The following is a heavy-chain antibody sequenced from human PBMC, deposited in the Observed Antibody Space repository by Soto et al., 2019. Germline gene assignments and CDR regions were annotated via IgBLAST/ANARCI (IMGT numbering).Heavy chain of an antibody. CDR3: AKVTTLTEGY. J-gene: IGHJ4*02. V-gene: IGHV3-23*01. D-gene: IGHD4-17*01. CDR1: GFTFSSYA. Sequence: EVQLLESGGGLVQPGGSLRLSCAASGFTFSSYAMSWVRQAPGKGLEWVSTISGSGGSTYYAHSVKGRFTISRDNSKTTLYLQMNSLRADDTAVYYCAKVTTLTEGYWGQGTLVTVSS. CDR2: ISGSGGST.